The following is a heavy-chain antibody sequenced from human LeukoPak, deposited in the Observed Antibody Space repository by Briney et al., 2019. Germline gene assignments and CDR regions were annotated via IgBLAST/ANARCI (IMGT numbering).Heavy chain of an antibody. CDR3: ARKVYHRFDY. V-gene: IGHV3-23*01. J-gene: IGHJ4*02. D-gene: IGHD2-2*01. CDR1: GFTFSSYA. Sequence: GGSLRLSCAASGFTFSSYAMTWVRQAPGRGLEWVSAISTSGDSTYYADSVRGRFTISRDNSKNTLYLQMTSLRAEDTAVYYCARKVYHRFDYWGQGTLVTVSS. CDR2: ISTSGDST.